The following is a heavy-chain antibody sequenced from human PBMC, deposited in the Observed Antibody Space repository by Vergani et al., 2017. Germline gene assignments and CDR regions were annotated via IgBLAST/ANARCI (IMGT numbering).Heavy chain of an antibody. J-gene: IGHJ3*02. CDR1: GGSISSGGYY. V-gene: IGHV4-31*03. D-gene: IGHD2-2*01. CDR3: ARYCSSTSCYPPDAFDI. CDR2: IYYSGST. Sequence: QVQLQESGPGLVKPSQTLSLTCTVSGGSISSGGYYWSWIRQHPGKGLEWIGYIYYSGSTYYNPSLKSRVTISVDTSKNQFSLKLSSVTAADTAVYYCARYCSSTSCYPPDAFDIWGQGTMVTVSS.